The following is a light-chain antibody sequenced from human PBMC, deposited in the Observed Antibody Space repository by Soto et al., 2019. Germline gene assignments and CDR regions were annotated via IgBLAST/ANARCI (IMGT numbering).Light chain of an antibody. Sequence: EIVWTQSPATLSLSPGARATLSCRASQSVSSSYLAWYQQKPDQAPRLLIYGASSRATGIPDRFSGSGSGTDFTLNISSLEPEDCAIYYCQQRINWPPWTFAQGPRWIS. CDR2: GAS. CDR1: QSVSSSY. J-gene: IGKJ1*01. CDR3: QQRINWPPWT. V-gene: IGKV3D-20*02.